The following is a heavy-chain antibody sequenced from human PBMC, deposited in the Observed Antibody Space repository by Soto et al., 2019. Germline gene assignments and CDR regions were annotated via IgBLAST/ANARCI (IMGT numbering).Heavy chain of an antibody. CDR1: GFTFSSYG. D-gene: IGHD6-19*01. V-gene: IGHV3-33*01. J-gene: IGHJ4*02. CDR2: IWYDGSNK. CDR3: ARPSAPAGFAYSSGWYPDY. Sequence: GGSLRLSCAASGFTFSSYGMHWVRQAPGKGLEWVAVIWYDGSNKYYADSVKGRFTISRDNSKNTLYLQMNSLRAEDTAVYYCARPSAPAGFAYSSGWYPDYWGQGTLVTVSS.